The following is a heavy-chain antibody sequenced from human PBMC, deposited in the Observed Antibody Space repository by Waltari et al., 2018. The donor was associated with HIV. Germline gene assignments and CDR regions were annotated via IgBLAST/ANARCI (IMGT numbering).Heavy chain of an antibody. J-gene: IGHJ4*02. Sequence: QVQLVQSGSEWKKPGASVKVSCEASGYTFTNFGMNWVRQAPGQGLEWMGWINTNSGNPTYAQGFTGRFVFSLDTSVSTTYLQISSLKAEDTGVYYCARGYNWNYGIVNFDYWGQGTLVTVSS. CDR2: INTNSGNP. CDR3: ARGYNWNYGIVNFDY. V-gene: IGHV7-4-1*02. CDR1: GYTFTNFG. D-gene: IGHD1-7*01.